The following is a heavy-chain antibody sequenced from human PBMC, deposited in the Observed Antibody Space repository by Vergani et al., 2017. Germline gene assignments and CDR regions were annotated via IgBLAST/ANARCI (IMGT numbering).Heavy chain of an antibody. J-gene: IGHJ6*02. Sequence: QVPLQESGPGLLKPSQTLSLTCAVSGDSITRGDYYWTWIRQPPGKGLEWIGYVHYRGTTYYNPSIMNRLTISINTSRDQFSLNLLSVTAADTAVYYCARARRRNDRGDGMDVWGQETTVTVSS. D-gene: IGHD1-14*01. V-gene: IGHV4-30-4*01. CDR3: ARARRRNDRGDGMDV. CDR1: GDSITRGDYY. CDR2: VHYRGTT.